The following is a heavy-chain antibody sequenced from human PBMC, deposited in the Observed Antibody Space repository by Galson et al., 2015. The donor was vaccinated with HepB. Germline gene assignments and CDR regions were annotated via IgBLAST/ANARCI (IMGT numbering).Heavy chain of an antibody. CDR1: GYTFTGYY. Sequence: SVKVSCKASGYTFTGYYMHWVRQAPGQGLEWMGWIHPNSGGTNYAQKFQGRVTMARDTSITTAYMELSRLRSDDTAVYYCARGLLHNGHLVGAFDYWGQGTLVTVSS. CDR2: IHPNSGGT. J-gene: IGHJ4*02. V-gene: IGHV1-2*02. D-gene: IGHD6-6*01. CDR3: ARGLLHNGHLVGAFDY.